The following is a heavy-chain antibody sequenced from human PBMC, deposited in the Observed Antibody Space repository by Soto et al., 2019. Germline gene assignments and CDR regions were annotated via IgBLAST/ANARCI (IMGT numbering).Heavy chain of an antibody. J-gene: IGHJ5*02. CDR2: IYNSGST. V-gene: IGHV4-30-2*01. Sequence: PSETLSLTCAFSGGSISSGGYSWSWIRQPPGKGLEWIGYIYNSGSTYYNKSLKKQDTISVDRSKNQFSLKLSSVTAADTAVYYCARVPDRWGQGTLVTVS. D-gene: IGHD2-2*01. CDR1: GGSISSGGYS. CDR3: ARVPDR.